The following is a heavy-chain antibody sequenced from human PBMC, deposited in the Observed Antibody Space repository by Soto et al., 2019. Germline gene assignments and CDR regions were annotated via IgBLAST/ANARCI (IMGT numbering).Heavy chain of an antibody. CDR2: IYPGDSDT. D-gene: IGHD2-2*01. CDR3: VRRPGCSTTTCYRELDY. CDR1: GYTFTTYC. Sequence: GESLKISCNGSGYTFTTYCIGLVLQMPGKGLEWMGVIYPGDSDTIYSPSFQGQVTLSADKSISTAYLQWRSLQASDTAMYYCVRRPGCSTTTCYRELDYWGQGTLVTVSS. V-gene: IGHV5-51*01. J-gene: IGHJ4*02.